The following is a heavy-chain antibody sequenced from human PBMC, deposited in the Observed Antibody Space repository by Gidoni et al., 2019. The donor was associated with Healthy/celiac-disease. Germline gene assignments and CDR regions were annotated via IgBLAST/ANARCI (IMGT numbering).Heavy chain of an antibody. Sequence: QVQLVESGGGVVQPGRSLRLSCAASGLTFSSYAMHWVRQAPGKGLEWVAVISYDGSNKYYADSVKGRFTISRDNSKNTLYLQMNSLRAEDTAVYYCARDPGRSSLYFDYWGQGTLVTVSS. D-gene: IGHD4-17*01. CDR1: GLTFSSYA. J-gene: IGHJ4*02. CDR2: ISYDGSNK. CDR3: ARDPGRSSLYFDY. V-gene: IGHV3-30-3*01.